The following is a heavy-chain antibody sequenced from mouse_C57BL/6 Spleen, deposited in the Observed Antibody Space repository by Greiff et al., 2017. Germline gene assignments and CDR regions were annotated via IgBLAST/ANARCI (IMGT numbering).Heavy chain of an antibody. Sequence: EVMLVESGGDLVKPGGSLKLSCAASGFTFSSYGMSWVRQTPDKRLEWVATISSGGSYTYYPDSVKGRFTISRDNAKNTLYLQMSSLKSEDTAMYYCASTYYSNHYYAMDYWGQGTSVTVSS. D-gene: IGHD2-5*01. CDR2: ISSGGSYT. CDR3: ASTYYSNHYYAMDY. V-gene: IGHV5-6*01. J-gene: IGHJ4*01. CDR1: GFTFSSYG.